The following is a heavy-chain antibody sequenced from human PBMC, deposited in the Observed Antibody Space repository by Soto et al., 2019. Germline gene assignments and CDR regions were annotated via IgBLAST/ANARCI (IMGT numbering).Heavy chain of an antibody. CDR3: ARGRGDFWSGYYNNDY. CDR1: GGSFSGYY. J-gene: IGHJ4*02. V-gene: IGHV4-34*01. Sequence: SETLSLTCAVYGGSFSGYYWSWIRQPPGKGLEWIGEINHSGSTNYNPSLKSRVTISVDTSKNQFSLKLSSVTAADTAVYYCARGRGDFWSGYYNNDYWGQGTLVTVSS. D-gene: IGHD3-3*01. CDR2: INHSGST.